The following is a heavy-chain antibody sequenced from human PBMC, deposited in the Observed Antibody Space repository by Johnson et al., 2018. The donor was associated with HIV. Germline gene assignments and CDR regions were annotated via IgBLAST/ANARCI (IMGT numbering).Heavy chain of an antibody. CDR3: ARDMEAYCSGGSCYSAAFYI. V-gene: IGHV3-30-3*01. J-gene: IGHJ3*02. CDR1: GFTFSSYA. Sequence: VQVVESGGGVVQPGRSLRLSCAASGFTFSSYAMHWVRQAPGKGLEWVAVISYDGSNKYYADSVKGRFTISRDNSKNTLYLQMNSLRAEDTAVYYCARDMEAYCSGGSCYSAAFYIWGQGTMVTVSS. CDR2: ISYDGSNK. D-gene: IGHD2-15*01.